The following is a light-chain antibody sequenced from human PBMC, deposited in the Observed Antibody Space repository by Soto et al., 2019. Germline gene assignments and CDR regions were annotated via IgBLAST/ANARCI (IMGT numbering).Light chain of an antibody. Sequence: DIQMTQSPSTLSASVGDRVTTTCRASQSISSWLAWYQQKPGKAPKLLIYKASTLESGVPSRFSGSGSGTEFTLTITSLQPDDFATYYRQQYNSYPVTFGGGTKVEIK. J-gene: IGKJ4*01. CDR1: QSISSW. CDR2: KAS. V-gene: IGKV1-5*03. CDR3: QQYNSYPVT.